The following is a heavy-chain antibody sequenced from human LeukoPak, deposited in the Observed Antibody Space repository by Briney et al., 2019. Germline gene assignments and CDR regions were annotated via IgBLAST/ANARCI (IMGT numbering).Heavy chain of an antibody. CDR3: ARVRSYDFWSGYYNDWFDP. J-gene: IGHJ5*02. CDR2: IYTSGST. D-gene: IGHD3-3*01. V-gene: IGHV4-61*02. CDR1: GGSISSGSYY. Sequence: SETLPLTCTVSGGSISSGSYYWSWIRQPAGKGLEWIGRIYTSGSTNYNPSLKSRVTISVDTSKNQFSLKLSSVTAADTAVYYCARVRSYDFWSGYYNDWFDPWGQGTLVTVSS.